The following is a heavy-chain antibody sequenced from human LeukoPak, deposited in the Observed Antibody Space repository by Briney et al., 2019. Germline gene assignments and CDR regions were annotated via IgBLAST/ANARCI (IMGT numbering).Heavy chain of an antibody. D-gene: IGHD4-11*01. J-gene: IGHJ6*02. CDR3: ARDGSNWSNDYYHGVDV. CDR2: VYYSGSA. Sequence: SSETLSLTCTVSGDSVTTYYWSWIRQPPGKGLEWLGYVYYSGSATYNPSLKGRVTISVDTSKNQFSLRLSSVTAADTAVYYCARDGSNWSNDYYHGVDVWGQGTTVTVSS. V-gene: IGHV4-59*02. CDR1: GDSVTTYY.